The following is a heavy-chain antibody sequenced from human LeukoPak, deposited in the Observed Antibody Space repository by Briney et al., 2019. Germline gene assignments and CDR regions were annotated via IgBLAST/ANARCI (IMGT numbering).Heavy chain of an antibody. V-gene: IGHV1-69*04. CDR2: IIPILGIA. D-gene: IGHD6-6*01. CDR3: ARFLRSSSQGFDY. J-gene: IGHJ4*02. CDR1: GGTFSSYA. Sequence: SVKVSCKASGGTFSSYAISWVRQAPGQGLEWMGRIIPILGIANYAQKFQGRVTITADKSTSTAYMELSSLRSEDTAVYYCARFLRSSSQGFDYWGQGTLVTVSS.